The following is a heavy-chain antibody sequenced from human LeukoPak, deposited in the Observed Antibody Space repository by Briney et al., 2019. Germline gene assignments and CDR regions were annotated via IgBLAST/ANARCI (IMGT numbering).Heavy chain of an antibody. Sequence: PGGSLRLSCAASGFTVSSTNMSWVRQAPGRGLEWVSLIYSSGSTYYADSLKDRFTISRDNYKNMLYLQLNSLRAEDTAVYYCTRGEDNWGQGTLVTVSS. J-gene: IGHJ4*02. CDR1: GFTVSSTN. V-gene: IGHV3-66*01. CDR3: TRGEDN. CDR2: IYSSGST.